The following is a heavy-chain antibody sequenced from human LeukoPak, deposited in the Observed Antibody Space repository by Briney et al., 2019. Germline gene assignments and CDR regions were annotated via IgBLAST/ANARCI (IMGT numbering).Heavy chain of an antibody. D-gene: IGHD6-6*01. CDR3: TTGVLGLKQLVRP. J-gene: IGHJ5*02. CDR2: IRYDGSNK. CDR1: GFTFSSYG. Sequence: GGSLRLSCAASGFTFSSYGMHWVRQAPGKGLEWVAFIRYDGSNKYYADSVKGRFTISRDNSKNTLYLQMNSLRAEDTAVYYCTTGVLGLKQLVRPWGQGTLVTVSS. V-gene: IGHV3-30*02.